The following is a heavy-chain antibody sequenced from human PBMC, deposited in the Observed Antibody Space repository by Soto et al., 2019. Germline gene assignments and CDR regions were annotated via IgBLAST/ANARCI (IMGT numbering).Heavy chain of an antibody. Sequence: VGSLRLSGAASGFTFDDYAMHWARQAPGKGLEWVSLISWDGGSTYYVDSVKGRFTISRDNSKNSLYLQMNSLRAEDTALYYCAKDSNEFLYGMDVWGQGTTVTVSS. CDR2: ISWDGGST. J-gene: IGHJ6*02. CDR1: GFTFDDYA. CDR3: AKDSNEFLYGMDV. V-gene: IGHV3-43D*04. D-gene: IGHD1-1*01.